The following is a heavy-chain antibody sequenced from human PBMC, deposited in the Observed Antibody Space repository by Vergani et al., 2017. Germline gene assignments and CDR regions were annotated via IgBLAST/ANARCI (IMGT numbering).Heavy chain of an antibody. CDR3: ARHIGYCSSTSCYKGWFDP. J-gene: IGHJ5*02. CDR2: IYPGDSDT. V-gene: IGHV5-51*01. D-gene: IGHD2-2*02. Sequence: EVQLVQSGAEVKKPGESLKISCKGSGYSFTSYWIGWVRQMPGKGLEWMGIIYPGDSDTRYSPSFQGQVTISADKSISTAYLQWSSLKASDTAMYYSARHIGYCSSTSCYKGWFDPWGQGTLVTVSS. CDR1: GYSFTSYW.